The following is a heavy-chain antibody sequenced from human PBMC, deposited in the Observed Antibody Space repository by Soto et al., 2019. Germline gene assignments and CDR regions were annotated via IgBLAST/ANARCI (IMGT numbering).Heavy chain of an antibody. CDR2: VNQSGTS. CDR3: ARANQIAPKRNAFDI. CDR1: GDSTRIRYW. V-gene: IGHV4-4*02. Sequence: PSETLSLTCGVSGDSTRIRYWWTWLRRPPGRGLEWIGEVNQSGTSNYNPSLKSRVTISIDNSKNHFSLKMTSVTAADTAVYYCARANQIAPKRNAFDIWGQGTLVTVSS. D-gene: IGHD6-13*01. J-gene: IGHJ3*02.